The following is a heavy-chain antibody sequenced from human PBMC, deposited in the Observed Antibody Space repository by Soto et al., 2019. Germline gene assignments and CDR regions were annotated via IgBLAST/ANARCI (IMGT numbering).Heavy chain of an antibody. CDR3: AKDLNYYDSSGYLMDV. V-gene: IGHV3-30*18. Sequence: GGSLRLSCAASGFTFSSYGMHWVRQAPGKGLEWVAVISYDGSNKYYADSVKGRFTISRDNSKNTLYLQMNSLRAEDTAVYYCAKDLNYYDSSGYLMDVWGQGTTVTVSS. J-gene: IGHJ6*02. CDR2: ISYDGSNK. D-gene: IGHD3-22*01. CDR1: GFTFSSYG.